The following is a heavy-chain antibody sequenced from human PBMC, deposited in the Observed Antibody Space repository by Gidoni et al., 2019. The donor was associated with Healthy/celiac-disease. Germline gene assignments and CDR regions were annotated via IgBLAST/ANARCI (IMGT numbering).Heavy chain of an antibody. V-gene: IGHV1-2*02. Sequence: QVQLVQPGDEVKKPGAPVKVSSKASGYTSTGYYMHWVRQAPGQGLGGMGWINPNSWGTNYAQKVQGRVTITRDTSISTAYMELSRLRSDDTAVYYCAREYFSYGDYVWFDPWGQGTLVTVSS. CDR2: INPNSWGT. CDR1: GYTSTGYY. D-gene: IGHD4-17*01. CDR3: AREYFSYGDYVWFDP. J-gene: IGHJ5*02.